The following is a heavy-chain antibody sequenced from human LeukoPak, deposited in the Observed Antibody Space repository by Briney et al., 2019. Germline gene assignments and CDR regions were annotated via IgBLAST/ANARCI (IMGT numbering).Heavy chain of an antibody. CDR2: ISYDGSNK. Sequence: GGSLRLSCAASGFTFSSYAMHWVRQAPGKGLEWVAVISYDGSNKYYADSVKGRFTISRDNSKNTLYLQMNSLRAEDTAVYYCAKKDCSGGSCAGSDIWGQGTMVTVSS. J-gene: IGHJ3*02. CDR1: GFTFSSYA. V-gene: IGHV3-30*18. CDR3: AKKDCSGGSCAGSDI. D-gene: IGHD2-15*01.